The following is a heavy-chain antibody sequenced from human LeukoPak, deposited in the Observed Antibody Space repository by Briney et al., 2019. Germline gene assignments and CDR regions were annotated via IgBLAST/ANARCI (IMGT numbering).Heavy chain of an antibody. CDR3: ARVGLYSSSYFDY. D-gene: IGHD6-13*01. CDR1: GFTFSSYS. J-gene: IGHJ4*02. V-gene: IGHV3-21*01. Sequence: GGSLRLSCAASGFTFSSYSMNWVRQAPGKGLEWVSSISSSSSYIYYADSVKGRFTISRDNAKNSLYLQMNSLRAEDTAVYYCARVGLYSSSYFDYWGQGTLVTVSS. CDR2: ISSSSSYI.